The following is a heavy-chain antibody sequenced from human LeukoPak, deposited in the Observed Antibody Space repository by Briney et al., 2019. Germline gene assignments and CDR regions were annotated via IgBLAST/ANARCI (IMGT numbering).Heavy chain of an antibody. CDR1: GGSFSGYY. J-gene: IGHJ4*02. CDR3: ARSPGYSYGNFAY. CDR2: INLGGST. D-gene: IGHD5-18*01. V-gene: IGHV4-34*01. Sequence: SETLSLTCAVYGGSFSGYYWSWIRQPPGKGLEWIGEINLGGSTNYNPSLKSRVTISVDTSKNQFSLKMGSVTAADTAVYYCARSPGYSYGNFAYWGQGTLVTVSS.